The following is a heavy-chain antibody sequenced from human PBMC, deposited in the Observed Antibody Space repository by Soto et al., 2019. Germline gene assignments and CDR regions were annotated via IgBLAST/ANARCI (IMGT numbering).Heavy chain of an antibody. D-gene: IGHD3-22*01. CDR3: TRRRYDSSGYSHWYYYGMDV. CDR1: GFTFSGSA. V-gene: IGHV3-73*01. J-gene: IGHJ6*02. CDR2: IRSKANSYAT. Sequence: EVQLVESGGGLVQPGGSLKLSCAASGFTFSGSAMHWVRQASGKGLEWVGRIRSKANSYATAYAASVKGRFTISRDDSKNTAYLQMNSLKTEDTAVYYCTRRRYDSSGYSHWYYYGMDVWGQGTTVTVSS.